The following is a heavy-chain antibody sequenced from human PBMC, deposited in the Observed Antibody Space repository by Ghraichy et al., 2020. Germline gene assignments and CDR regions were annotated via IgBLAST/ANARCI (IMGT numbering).Heavy chain of an antibody. CDR3: ARDLGSGWYFDY. Sequence: GESLNISCAASGFIFSGYWMSWVRQAPGKGLEWVANIKKDGSEQYYVDSVKGRFTISRDNAKNSLYLQMNSLRAEDTAVYYCARDLGSGWYFDYWGQGTLVTVSS. CDR2: IKKDGSEQ. V-gene: IGHV3-7*01. D-gene: IGHD6-19*01. J-gene: IGHJ4*02. CDR1: GFIFSGYW.